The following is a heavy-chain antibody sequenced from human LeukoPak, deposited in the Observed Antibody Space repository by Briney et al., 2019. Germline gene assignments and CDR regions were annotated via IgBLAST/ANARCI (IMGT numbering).Heavy chain of an antibody. V-gene: IGHV3-53*01. J-gene: IGHJ4*02. CDR1: GFTVSSSY. Sequence: GGSLRLSCAASGFTVSSSYMSWVRQAPGKGLEWVSVIYSGGSTYYADSVTGRFTISRDNSKNTLYLQMNSLRAEDTAVYYCARRAPVSTYSSGNSLDYWDQGTLVTVSS. D-gene: IGHD3-10*01. CDR3: ARRAPVSTYSSGNSLDY. CDR2: IYSGGST.